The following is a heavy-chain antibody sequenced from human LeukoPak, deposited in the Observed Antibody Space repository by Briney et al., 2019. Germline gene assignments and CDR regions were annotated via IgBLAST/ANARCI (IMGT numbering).Heavy chain of an antibody. D-gene: IGHD3-16*02. V-gene: IGHV1-3*01. CDR2: INAGNGNT. J-gene: IGHJ4*02. CDR1: GYTFTSYA. CDR3: ATLRPYDYVWGSYRPFDY. Sequence: ASVKVSCKASGYTFTSYAMHWVRQAPGQRLEWMGWINAGNGNTKYSQKFQGRVTITRDTSASTAYMELSSLRSEDTAVYYCATLRPYDYVWGSYRPFDYWGQGTLVTVSS.